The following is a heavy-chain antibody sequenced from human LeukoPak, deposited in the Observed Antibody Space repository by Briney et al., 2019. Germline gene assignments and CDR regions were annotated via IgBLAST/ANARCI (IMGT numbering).Heavy chain of an antibody. Sequence: SETLSLTCAVYGGSFSGYYWSWIRQPPGKGLEWIGEINHSGSTNYNPSLKSRVTISVDTSKNQFSLKLSSVTAADTAVYYCARASGRQRDFDLWGRGTLVTVSS. CDR3: ARASGRQRDFDL. V-gene: IGHV4-34*01. CDR2: INHSGST. D-gene: IGHD1-26*01. J-gene: IGHJ2*01. CDR1: GGSFSGYY.